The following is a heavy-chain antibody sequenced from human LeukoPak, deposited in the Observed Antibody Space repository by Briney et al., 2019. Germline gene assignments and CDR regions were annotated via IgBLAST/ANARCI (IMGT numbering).Heavy chain of an antibody. CDR1: GFTFSSYA. CDR3: ARDMVRGELDY. J-gene: IGHJ4*02. CDR2: ISSSSSYI. V-gene: IGHV3-21*01. D-gene: IGHD3-10*01. Sequence: GGSLRLSCAASGFTFSSYAMHWVRQAPGKGLEWVSSISSSSSYIYYADSVKGRFTISRDNAKNSLYLQMNSLRAEDTAVYYCARDMVRGELDYWGQGTLVTVSS.